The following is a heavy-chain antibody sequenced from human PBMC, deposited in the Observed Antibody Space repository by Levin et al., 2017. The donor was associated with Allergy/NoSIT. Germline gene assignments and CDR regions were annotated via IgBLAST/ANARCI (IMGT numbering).Heavy chain of an antibody. CDR1: GYTFTGFY. CDR3: ARGNIATVKGRNWFDP. D-gene: IGHD6-13*01. Sequence: GESLKISCKASGYTFTGFYIHWVRQAPGQGLEWMGWINSNSGGTNYAQRFQGRVTMTRDTSISTAYMELSSLRSDDTAVYYCARGNIATVKGRNWFDPWGQGALVTVSS. CDR2: INSNSGGT. V-gene: IGHV1-2*02. J-gene: IGHJ5*02.